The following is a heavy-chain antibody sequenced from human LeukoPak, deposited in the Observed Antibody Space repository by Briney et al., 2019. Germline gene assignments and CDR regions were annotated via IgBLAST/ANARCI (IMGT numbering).Heavy chain of an antibody. D-gene: IGHD2-8*02. V-gene: IGHV4-4*07. CDR3: ARDITGPPTYYYYYMDV. Sequence: SETLSLTRDVSVDSFSSYFWNWVRQPAGRGREWIGRIHASGCANYNPSLTTRVTMSLDTSKSLFSLNLTSVTAADMAVYYCARDITGPPTYYYYYMDVWGKGTTVTVS. CDR1: VDSFSSYF. J-gene: IGHJ6*03. CDR2: IHASGCA.